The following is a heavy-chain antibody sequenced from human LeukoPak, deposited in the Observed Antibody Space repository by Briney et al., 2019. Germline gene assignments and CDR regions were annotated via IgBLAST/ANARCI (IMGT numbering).Heavy chain of an antibody. CDR1: GGSISSSNYY. CDR3: ARVATAMAIDY. CDR2: IYYSGNT. J-gene: IGHJ4*02. V-gene: IGHV4-39*01. D-gene: IGHD5-18*01. Sequence: SSETLSLTCTVSGGSISSSNYYWGWIRQPPGKGLAWIGSIYYSGNTYYNPSLKSRVTISVDTSKNQFSLKLNSVTAADTAVYYCARVATAMAIDYWGQGTLVTVSS.